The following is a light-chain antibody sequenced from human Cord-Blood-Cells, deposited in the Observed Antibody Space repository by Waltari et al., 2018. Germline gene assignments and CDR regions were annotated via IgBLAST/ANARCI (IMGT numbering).Light chain of an antibody. CDR3: SSYTSSSTRV. Sequence: QSALTQPPSVSGSPGQSVTISCTGTSSDVGSYNRVSWYQQPPGTAPKLMIYEVNNRPSGVPDRFSGSKSGNTASLTISGLQAEDEADYYCSSYTSSSTRVFGGGTKLTVL. CDR1: SSDVGSYNR. CDR2: EVN. V-gene: IGLV2-18*02. J-gene: IGLJ3*02.